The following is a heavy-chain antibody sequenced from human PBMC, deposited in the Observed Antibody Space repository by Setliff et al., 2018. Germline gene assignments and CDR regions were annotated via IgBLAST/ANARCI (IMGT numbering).Heavy chain of an antibody. Sequence: SETRSLTCTVSGGSISPYFWSWIRQSPGKGLEWIGYIYHNGNTNFNPSLKTRVTMSVDTSKNQFALNLRSVTAADSAVYYCARDRTAYSYGLDVWGQGTTVTVSS. CDR2: IYHNGNT. CDR3: ARDRTAYSYGLDV. D-gene: IGHD5-18*01. CDR1: GGSISPYF. V-gene: IGHV4-59*01. J-gene: IGHJ6*02.